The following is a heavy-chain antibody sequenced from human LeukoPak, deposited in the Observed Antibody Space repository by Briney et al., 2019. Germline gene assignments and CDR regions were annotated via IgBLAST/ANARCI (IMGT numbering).Heavy chain of an antibody. D-gene: IGHD3-22*01. V-gene: IGHV3-21*06. CDR2: ISSSSTRI. CDR1: GFTFNSYS. J-gene: IGHJ4*02. Sequence: GGSLRLSCAASGFTFNSYSMNWVRQAPGKGLEWVSSISSSSTRIFYADSVKGRFTISRDNAKNLLYLQMNSLRAEDTAVYYCARGGYYDSSAYFDYWGQGTLVTVSS. CDR3: ARGGYYDSSAYFDY.